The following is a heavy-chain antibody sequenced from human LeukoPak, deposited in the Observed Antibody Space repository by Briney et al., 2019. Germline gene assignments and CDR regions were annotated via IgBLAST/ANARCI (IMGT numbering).Heavy chain of an antibody. CDR3: ARSDGYGLVGI. Sequence: SETLSLTCRVSGASINSGSNYWGWICQPPGKTLEWIGSIYSSGSTYYNPSLKSRVIIMIDTPKNHFSLTLSSVTAADTAVYYCARSDGYGLVGIWGQGTMVTVSS. J-gene: IGHJ3*02. V-gene: IGHV4-39*07. CDR1: GASINSGSNY. D-gene: IGHD3-10*01. CDR2: IYSSGST.